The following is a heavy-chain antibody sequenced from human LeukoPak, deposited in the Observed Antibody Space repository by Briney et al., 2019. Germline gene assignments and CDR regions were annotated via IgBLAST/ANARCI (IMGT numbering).Heavy chain of an antibody. D-gene: IGHD6-6*01. J-gene: IGHJ4*02. Sequence: ASVKVSCKASGYTFTSYYIHWVRQAPGQGLEWMGMINPSGGSTSYAQKFQGRVTMTRDTSTSTVYMELSSLRSEDTAVYYCARDDLSYNSSSKYYFDYWGQGTLVTVSS. CDR1: GYTFTSYY. V-gene: IGHV1-46*01. CDR2: INPSGGST. CDR3: ARDDLSYNSSSKYYFDY.